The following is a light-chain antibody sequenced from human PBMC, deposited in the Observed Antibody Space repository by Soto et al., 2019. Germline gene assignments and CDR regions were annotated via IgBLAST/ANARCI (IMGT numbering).Light chain of an antibody. V-gene: IGLV2-14*01. CDR2: DVS. Sequence: QSVLTQPASVSGSPGQSITISCTGTSSDAGGYNYVSWYQQHPGKAPKLMIYDVSNRPSGVSNRFSGSKSGNTASLTISGLQAEDEADYYCSSYTSSSTLGVFGGGTQLTVL. J-gene: IGLJ2*01. CDR3: SSYTSSSTLGV. CDR1: SSDAGGYNY.